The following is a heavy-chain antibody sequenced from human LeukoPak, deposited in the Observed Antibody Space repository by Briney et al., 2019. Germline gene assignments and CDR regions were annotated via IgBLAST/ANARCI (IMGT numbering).Heavy chain of an antibody. CDR2: INPNSGGT. D-gene: IGHD6-13*01. CDR1: GYTFTGYY. J-gene: IGHJ4*02. CDR3: AGGLYSSSWYYFDY. V-gene: IGHV1-2*02. Sequence: GASVKVSFRASGYTFTGYYMHWVRQAPGQGLEWMGWINPNSGGTNYAQKFQGRVTMTRDTSISTAYMELSRLRSDDTAVYYCAGGLYSSSWYYFDYWGQGTLVTVSS.